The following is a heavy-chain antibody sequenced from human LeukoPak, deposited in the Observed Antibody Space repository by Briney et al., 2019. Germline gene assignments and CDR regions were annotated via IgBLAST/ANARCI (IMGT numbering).Heavy chain of an antibody. V-gene: IGHV3-21*01. CDR1: GFTFSSYS. CDR2: ISSSSSYI. J-gene: IGHJ4*02. Sequence: GSLRLSCAASGFTFSSYSMNWVRQAPGKGLEWVSSISSSSSYIYYADSVKGRFTISRDNAKNSLYLQMNSLRADDTSVYYCARAPLMVRGITPPFDHWGQGTLVTVYS. CDR3: ARAPLMVRGITPPFDH. D-gene: IGHD3-10*01.